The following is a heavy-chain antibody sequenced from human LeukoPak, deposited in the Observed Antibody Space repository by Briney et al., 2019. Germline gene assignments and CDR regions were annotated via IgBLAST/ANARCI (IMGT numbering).Heavy chain of an antibody. D-gene: IGHD2-21*01. CDR3: AREGGGGEYYFDY. CDR1: GGTFSSYA. Sequence: SVKVSCKASGGTFSSYAISWVRQAPGQGLEWMGGIIPIFGTANYAQKFQGRVTITADKSTSTAYMELSSLRSEDTAVYYCAREGGGGEYYFDYWGQGTLVTVSS. J-gene: IGHJ4*02. V-gene: IGHV1-69*06. CDR2: IIPIFGTA.